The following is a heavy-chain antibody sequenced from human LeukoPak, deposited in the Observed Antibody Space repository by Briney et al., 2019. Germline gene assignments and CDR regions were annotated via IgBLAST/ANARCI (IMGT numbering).Heavy chain of an antibody. D-gene: IGHD1-14*01. Sequence: PGGSLRLSCAASGFTFSSYSMNWVRQAPGKGLEWVSYISSSSSTIYYADSVKGRFTISRDNAKNSLYLRMNSLRAEDTAVYYCARTLPGAFDYWGQGTLVTVSS. CDR2: ISSSSSTI. CDR1: GFTFSSYS. CDR3: ARTLPGAFDY. V-gene: IGHV3-48*01. J-gene: IGHJ4*02.